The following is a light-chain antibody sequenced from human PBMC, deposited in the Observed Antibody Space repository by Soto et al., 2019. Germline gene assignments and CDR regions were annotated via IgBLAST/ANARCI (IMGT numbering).Light chain of an antibody. CDR1: SSNIGNNY. CDR2: DNN. Sequence: QSVLTQPPSVSAAPGQTVTISCSGSSSNIGNNYVSWYQQLLGTTPKLLIYDNNKRPPGIPDRFSGSKSSTSATLGITGLQTGDEADYYCGTWDSSLSAYVFGTGTTLTVL. V-gene: IGLV1-51*01. CDR3: GTWDSSLSAYV. J-gene: IGLJ1*01.